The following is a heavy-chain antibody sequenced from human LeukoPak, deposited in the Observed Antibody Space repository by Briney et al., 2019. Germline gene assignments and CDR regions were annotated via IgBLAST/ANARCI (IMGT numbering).Heavy chain of an antibody. D-gene: IGHD3-22*01. J-gene: IGHJ2*01. CDR1: GFIFSNYW. CDR2: INQDGSEI. CDR3: ARDQGNMIVLRATNWLFDL. V-gene: IGHV3-7*01. Sequence: QPGGSLRLSCAASGFIFSNYWMSWVRQAPGKGLEWLANINQDGSEIYYVDSVKGRFTISRDNGKNSLYLQINSLRADDTAVYYCARDQGNMIVLRATNWLFDLWGRGTLVTVSS.